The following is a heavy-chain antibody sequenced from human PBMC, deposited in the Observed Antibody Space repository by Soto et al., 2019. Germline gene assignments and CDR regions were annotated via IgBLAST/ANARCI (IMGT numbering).Heavy chain of an antibody. D-gene: IGHD3-10*01. CDR2: INTKNGAT. J-gene: IGHJ4*02. CDR1: GYTFTDYY. Sequence: GASVKVSCKASGYTFTDYYMFWLRQAPGQGLEWVGWINTKNGATESPQKFQGRVTVTRDTSISTVYMDLYSLTSDDTAVYYCARDLITHDDSRAFDYWGQGSLVTVSS. V-gene: IGHV1-2*02. CDR3: ARDLITHDDSRAFDY.